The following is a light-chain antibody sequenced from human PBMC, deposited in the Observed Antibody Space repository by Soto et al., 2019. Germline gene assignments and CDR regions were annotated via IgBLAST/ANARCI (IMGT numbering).Light chain of an antibody. CDR1: SSDFGGYNY. CDR2: DVS. Sequence: QAALTQPRAVSGSPGQSVTISCTGTSSDFGGYNYVSWYQQHPGKAPKLMIYDVSKRPSGVPDRFSGSKSGNTASLTISGLQAEDEADYYCCSYAGSYTPNWVFGGGTKLTVL. V-gene: IGLV2-11*01. J-gene: IGLJ3*02. CDR3: CSYAGSYTPNWV.